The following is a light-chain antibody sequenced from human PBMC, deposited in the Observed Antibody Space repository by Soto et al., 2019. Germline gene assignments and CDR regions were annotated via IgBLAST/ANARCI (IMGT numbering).Light chain of an antibody. Sequence: VGMTQSPLSLPVTPGEPASISCRSSQSLLHSNGYNYLDWYLQKPGQSPQLLIYLGSNRASGVPDRFSGSGSGTDFTLKISRVEAEDVGVYYCMQALQTPPTFGQGTRLEI. J-gene: IGKJ5*01. CDR1: QSLLHSNGYNY. CDR3: MQALQTPPT. V-gene: IGKV2-28*01. CDR2: LGS.